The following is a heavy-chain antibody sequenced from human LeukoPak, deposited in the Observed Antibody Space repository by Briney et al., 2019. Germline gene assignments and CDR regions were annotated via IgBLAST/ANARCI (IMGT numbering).Heavy chain of an antibody. Sequence: SETLSLTCTVSGGSISSYYWSWIRQPPGKGLEWIGYIYYSGSTNYNPSLKSRVTISVDTSKNQFSLKLSSVTAADTAVYYCARGFGSSWYYFDYWGQGTLVTVSS. CDR2: IYYSGST. J-gene: IGHJ4*02. CDR1: GGSISSYY. V-gene: IGHV4-59*01. D-gene: IGHD6-13*01. CDR3: ARGFGSSWYYFDY.